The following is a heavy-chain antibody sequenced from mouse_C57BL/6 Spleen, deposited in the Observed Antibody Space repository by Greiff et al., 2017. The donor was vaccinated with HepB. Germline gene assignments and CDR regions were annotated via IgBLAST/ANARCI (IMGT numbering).Heavy chain of an antibody. V-gene: IGHV1-81*01. CDR2: IYPRSGNT. Sequence: VQLQQPGAELVKPGASVKVSCKASGYTFTSYWMHWVKQRPGQGLEWIGEIYPRSGNTYYNEKFKGKATLTADKSSSTAYMELRSLTSEDSAVYFCARGGSNYEIDYWGQGTTLTVSS. CDR3: ARGGSNYEIDY. D-gene: IGHD2-5*01. J-gene: IGHJ2*01. CDR1: GYTFTSYW.